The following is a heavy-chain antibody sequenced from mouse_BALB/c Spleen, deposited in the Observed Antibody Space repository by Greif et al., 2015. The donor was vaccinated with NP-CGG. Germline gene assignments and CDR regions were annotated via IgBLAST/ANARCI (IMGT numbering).Heavy chain of an antibody. CDR2: IYPGSGNT. V-gene: IGHV1-84*02. CDR3: ARRTGTEAMDY. J-gene: IGHJ4*01. D-gene: IGHD4-1*01. Sequence: VQLQQSGPELVKPGASVKISCKASGYTFTDYYINWVKQKPGQGLAWIGWIYPGSGNTKYNEKFKGKATLTVDTSSSTAYMQLSSLTSEGTAFYFCARRTGTEAMDYWGQGTSFTVSS. CDR1: GYTFTDYY.